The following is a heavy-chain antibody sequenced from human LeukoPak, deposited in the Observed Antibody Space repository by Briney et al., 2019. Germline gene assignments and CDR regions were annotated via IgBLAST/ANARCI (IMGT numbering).Heavy chain of an antibody. CDR3: ARVGNWNDVENWFDP. V-gene: IGHV4-61*01. J-gene: IGHJ5*02. Sequence: SETLSLTCTVSGGPVSSGSYYWSWIRQPPGKGLEWIGCIYYSGSTNYNPSLKSRVTISVDTSKNQFSLKLSSVTAADTAVYYCARVGNWNDVENWFDPWGQGTLVTVSS. D-gene: IGHD1-1*01. CDR2: IYYSGST. CDR1: GGPVSSGSYY.